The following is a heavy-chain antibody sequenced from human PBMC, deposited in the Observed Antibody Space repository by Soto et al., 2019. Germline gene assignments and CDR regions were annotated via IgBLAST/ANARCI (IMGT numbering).Heavy chain of an antibody. CDR1: GFTFSSYS. V-gene: IGHV3-21*01. Sequence: GGSLRLSCAASGFTFSSYSMNWVRQAPGKGLEWVSSISSSSSYIYYADSVKGRFTISRDNAKNSLYLQMNSLRAEDTAVYYCARDTYYGDYAIDYWGQGTLVTVSS. CDR2: ISSSSSYI. J-gene: IGHJ4*02. CDR3: ARDTYYGDYAIDY. D-gene: IGHD4-17*01.